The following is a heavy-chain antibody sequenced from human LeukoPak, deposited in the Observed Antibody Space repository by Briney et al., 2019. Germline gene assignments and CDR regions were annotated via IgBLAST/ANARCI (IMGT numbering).Heavy chain of an antibody. Sequence: GGSLRLSCAASGFTFSSYGMHWVRQAPGKGLEWVSAISGSGGSTYYADSVKGRFTISRDNSKNTLYLQMNSLRAEDTAVYYCASPLKAGSHYYYYGMDVWGQGTTVTVSS. CDR1: GFTFSSYG. CDR3: ASPLKAGSHYYYYGMDV. CDR2: ISGSGGST. V-gene: IGHV3-23*01. J-gene: IGHJ6*02. D-gene: IGHD6-25*01.